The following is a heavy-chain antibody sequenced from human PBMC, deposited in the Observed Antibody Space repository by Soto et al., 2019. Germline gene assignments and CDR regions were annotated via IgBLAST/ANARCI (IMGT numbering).Heavy chain of an antibody. D-gene: IGHD5-18*01. Sequence: SETLSLTCAVSGGSISSSNWWSWVRQPPGEGLEWIGEIYHSGSTNYNPSLKSRVTISVDKSKNQFSLKLSSVTAADTAVYYCARSGYSYGSAFDIWGQGTMVTVSS. CDR1: GGSISSSNW. CDR2: IYHSGST. V-gene: IGHV4-4*02. J-gene: IGHJ3*02. CDR3: ARSGYSYGSAFDI.